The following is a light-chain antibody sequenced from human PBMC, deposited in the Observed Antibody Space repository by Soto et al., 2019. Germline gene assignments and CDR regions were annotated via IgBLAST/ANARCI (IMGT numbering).Light chain of an antibody. CDR3: QKCKVAPFT. Sequence: DIQMTQSPSSLSAFVGDRVTITCRASQDIGNFLAWYQQKPGKVPKLLIYAASTLRSGVPSRFSGSGSGTDFTLTISSLQPEDVATYYCQKCKVAPFTFGGGTKVDIK. V-gene: IGKV1-27*01. J-gene: IGKJ4*01. CDR2: AAS. CDR1: QDIGNF.